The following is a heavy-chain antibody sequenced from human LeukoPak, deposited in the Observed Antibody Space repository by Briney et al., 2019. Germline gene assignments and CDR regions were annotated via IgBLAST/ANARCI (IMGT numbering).Heavy chain of an antibody. D-gene: IGHD3-22*01. CDR3: ARDLGIVVVITKGHAFDI. V-gene: IGHV1-69*05. CDR1: RGTFTSYA. J-gene: IGHJ3*02. Sequence: SVKVSCKASRGTFTSYAISWVRQAPGQGLEWMGRIIPIFGTANLAQKFQGRVTITTDESTSTAYMELSSLRSEDTAVYYCARDLGIVVVITKGHAFDIWGQGTMVTVSS. CDR2: IIPIFGTA.